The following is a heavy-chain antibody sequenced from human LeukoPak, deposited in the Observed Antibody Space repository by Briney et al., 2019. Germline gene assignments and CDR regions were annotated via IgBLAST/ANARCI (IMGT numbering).Heavy chain of an antibody. CDR1: GFTFSSKW. CDR3: ARDTTAITMVRGSPKYYFDY. V-gene: IGHV3-7*01. J-gene: IGHJ4*02. D-gene: IGHD3-10*01. CDR2: IKYDGSEK. Sequence: GGSLRLSCAASGFTFSSKWMSWVRQAPGKGLEWVANIKYDGSEKYYVDSVKGRFTISRDNAKNSLYLQMNSLRAEDTAVYYCARDTTAITMVRGSPKYYFDYWGQGTLVTVSS.